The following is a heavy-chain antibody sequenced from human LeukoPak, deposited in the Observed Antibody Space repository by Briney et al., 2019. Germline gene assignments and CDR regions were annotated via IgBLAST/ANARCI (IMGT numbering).Heavy chain of an antibody. CDR3: ARRAPGFSSGWLDY. D-gene: IGHD6-19*01. J-gene: IGHJ4*02. Sequence: GGSLRLSCAASGFTFSSYSMNWVRQAPGKGLEWVSSISSSSSYIYYADSVKGRFIVSRDNSKHTLFLQMGSLRTEDLAMYYCARRAPGFSSGWLDYWGQGTPVTVSS. CDR2: ISSSSSYI. V-gene: IGHV3-21*01. CDR1: GFTFSSYS.